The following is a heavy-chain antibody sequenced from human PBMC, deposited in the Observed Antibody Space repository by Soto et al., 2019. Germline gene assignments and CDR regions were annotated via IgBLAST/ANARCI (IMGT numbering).Heavy chain of an antibody. J-gene: IGHJ5*02. CDR3: ARANSVSGRSWFDP. Sequence: QVQLQESGPGLVKPSQTLSLTCTVSGGSASSADHYWSWIRQHPGKGLEWIGYIYYTGSTYYNPSLKSPVSTSVDTSKNQFALKLSSLTAADTAMYYCARANSVSGRSWFDPWGQGTLVTVSS. D-gene: IGHD1-26*01. CDR1: GGSASSADHY. V-gene: IGHV4-31*01. CDR2: IYYTGST.